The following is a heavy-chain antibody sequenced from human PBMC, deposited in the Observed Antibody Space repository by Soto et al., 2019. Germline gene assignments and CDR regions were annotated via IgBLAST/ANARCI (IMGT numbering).Heavy chain of an antibody. J-gene: IGHJ6*02. CDR2: IWYDGSNK. CDR1: GFTFSSYG. CDR3: ARDFGYSSSSLYYYGMDV. D-gene: IGHD6-6*01. V-gene: IGHV3-33*01. Sequence: QVQLVESGGGVVQPGRSLRLSCAASGFTFSSYGMHWVRQAPGKGLEWVAVIWYDGSNKYYADSVKGRFTISRDNSKNTLYLQMNSLRAEDTAVYYCARDFGYSSSSLYYYGMDVWGQGTTVTVSS.